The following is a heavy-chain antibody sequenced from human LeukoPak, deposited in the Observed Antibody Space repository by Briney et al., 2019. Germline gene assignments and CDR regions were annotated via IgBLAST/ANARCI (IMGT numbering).Heavy chain of an antibody. CDR3: ARVEDSSGYYPFDY. Sequence: GGSLRLSCAASGFTFSSYWISWVRQAPGKGLEWVANIKQDGSEKYYVDSVKGRFTISRDNAKNSLYLQMNSLRAEDTAVYYCARVEDSSGYYPFDYWGQGTLVTVSS. D-gene: IGHD3-22*01. J-gene: IGHJ4*02. CDR2: IKQDGSEK. CDR1: GFTFSSYW. V-gene: IGHV3-7*01.